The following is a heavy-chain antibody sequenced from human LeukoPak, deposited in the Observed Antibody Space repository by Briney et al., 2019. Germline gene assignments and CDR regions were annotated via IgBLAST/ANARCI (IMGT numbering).Heavy chain of an antibody. CDR3: ARDRSDFWSGYYYGMDV. Sequence: PSETLSLTCTASGGSISSGGYYWSWIRQHPGKGLEWIGYIYYSGSTYYNPSLKSRVTISVDTSKNQFSLKLSSVTAADTAVYYCARDRSDFWSGYYYGMDVWGQGTTVTVSS. J-gene: IGHJ6*02. D-gene: IGHD3-3*01. CDR2: IYYSGST. V-gene: IGHV4-31*03. CDR1: GGSISSGGYY.